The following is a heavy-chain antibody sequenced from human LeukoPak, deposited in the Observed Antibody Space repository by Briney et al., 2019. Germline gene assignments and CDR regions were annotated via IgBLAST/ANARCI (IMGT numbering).Heavy chain of an antibody. J-gene: IGHJ6*03. CDR2: IYTSGST. V-gene: IGHV4-61*02. CDR1: GGSISSGSYY. Sequence: PSETLSLTCTVSGGSISSGSYYWSWIRQPAGKGLEWMGRIYTSGSTNYNPSLKSRVTISVDTSKNQFSLKLSSVTAADTAVYYCARGEVRMDVWGKGTTVTVSS. CDR3: ARGEVRMDV.